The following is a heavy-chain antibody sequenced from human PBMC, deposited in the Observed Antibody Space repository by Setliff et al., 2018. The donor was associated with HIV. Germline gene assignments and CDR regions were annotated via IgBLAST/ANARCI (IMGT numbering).Heavy chain of an antibody. CDR1: GYTFTEYW. Sequence: PGESLMISCQGSGYTFTEYWIGWVRQMPGKGLEWMGVIYPVDSDTRYSPSFQGQVTISADRSISTAYLQWSSLKASDTAMYYCVRPGCSTSSCYSSNGSDLWGPGTMVTVSS. J-gene: IGHJ3*01. D-gene: IGHD2-2*02. CDR3: VRPGCSTSSCYSSNGSDL. CDR2: IYPVDSDT. V-gene: IGHV5-51*01.